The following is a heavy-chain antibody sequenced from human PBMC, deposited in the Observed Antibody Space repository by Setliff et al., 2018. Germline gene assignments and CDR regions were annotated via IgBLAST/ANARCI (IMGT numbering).Heavy chain of an antibody. Sequence: PSETLSLTCAVSGAAISTYYWSWIRQPAGKGLEWIGHIQTSGTTNYNPSLKSRVTISVDTSKNQFSLKLSAVTAADTAVYFCAREDGPNYYYYYMDIWGKGTTVTVSS. CDR2: IQTSGTT. CDR1: GAAISTYY. D-gene: IGHD2-8*01. V-gene: IGHV4-4*07. CDR3: AREDGPNYYYYYMDI. J-gene: IGHJ6*03.